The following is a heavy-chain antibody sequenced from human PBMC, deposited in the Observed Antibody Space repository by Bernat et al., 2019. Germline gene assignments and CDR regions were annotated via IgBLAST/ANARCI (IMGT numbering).Heavy chain of an antibody. Sequence: EVQLVESGGGLVQPVGSLRLSCAASGFTFSNYWMHWVRQAPGKGLVWVSRIRGDGSYTSYADSVKGRFTISRDNAKNTLYLGMNSLRAEDTDVYYCARAVSLDIVASINWYFDLWGRGALVTVSS. CDR1: GFTFSNYW. J-gene: IGHJ2*01. V-gene: IGHV3-74*01. CDR2: IRGDGSYT. CDR3: ARAVSLDIVASINWYFDL. D-gene: IGHD5-12*01.